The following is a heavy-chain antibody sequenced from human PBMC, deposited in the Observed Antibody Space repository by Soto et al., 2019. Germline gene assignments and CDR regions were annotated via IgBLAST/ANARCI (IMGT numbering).Heavy chain of an antibody. CDR2: IYYSGST. Sequence: SETLYLTCTVYGDSSSRYFWSWIRQSPGKGLEWIGYIYYSGSTNYNPSLKSRVTISVDTSKNQFSLKLSSVTAADTAVYYCARAKAPLYSSSWYWFAPWGQGTLVTVS. CDR1: GDSSSRYF. D-gene: IGHD6-13*01. J-gene: IGHJ5*02. V-gene: IGHV4-59*08. CDR3: ARAKAPLYSSSWYWFAP.